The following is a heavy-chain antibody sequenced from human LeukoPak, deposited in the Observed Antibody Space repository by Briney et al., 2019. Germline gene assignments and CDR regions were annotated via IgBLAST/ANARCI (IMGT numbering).Heavy chain of an antibody. CDR2: MYYSGST. Sequence: SETLSLTCTVSGGSISSYYWSWIRQPPGKGLEWIGHMYYSGSTNYNPSLKSRVTISVDTAKNQFSLKLSSVTAADTAVYYCARDQRDYYDSSGPYSDYWGQGTLVTVSS. CDR3: ARDQRDYYDSSGPYSDY. D-gene: IGHD3-22*01. CDR1: GGSISSYY. J-gene: IGHJ4*02. V-gene: IGHV4-59*01.